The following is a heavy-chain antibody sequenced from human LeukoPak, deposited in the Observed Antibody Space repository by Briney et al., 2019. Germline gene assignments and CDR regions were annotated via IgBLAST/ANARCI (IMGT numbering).Heavy chain of an antibody. CDR3: AKGFFRQRHLGICDY. CDR1: GHSFDDYA. V-gene: IGHV3-9*01. CDR2: ISWHSGSI. D-gene: IGHD1-26*01. Sequence: GRSLRLSCAASGHSFDDYAMHWVRQARGKGLEGVSGISWHSGSIGYAGSVNGRFTISRDNAKKSLYLQMNSLRTEDTALYYCAKGFFRQRHLGICDYWGQGVLVTVSS. J-gene: IGHJ4*02.